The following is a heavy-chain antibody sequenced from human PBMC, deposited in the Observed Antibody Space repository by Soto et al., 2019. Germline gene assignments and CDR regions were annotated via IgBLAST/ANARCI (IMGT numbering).Heavy chain of an antibody. CDR1: GGSISSYC. J-gene: IGHJ4*02. V-gene: IGHV4-59*01. CDR2: IYYSGST. CDR3: ARSPRSKPLYYFDY. Sequence: SETLSLTCTVSGGSISSYCWSWIRQPPGKGLEWIGYIYYSGSTNYNPSLKSRVTISVDTSKNQFSLKLSSVTAADTAVYYCARSPRSKPLYYFDYWGQGTLVTVSS.